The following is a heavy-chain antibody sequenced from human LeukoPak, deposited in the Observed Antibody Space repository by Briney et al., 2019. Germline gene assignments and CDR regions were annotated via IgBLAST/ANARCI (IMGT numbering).Heavy chain of an antibody. CDR3: ARGRDDYNY. D-gene: IGHD4-11*01. CDR2: INHSGST. Sequence: SETLSLTCAVYGGSFSGYYWSWIRQPPGKGLEWIGEINHSGSTNYNPSLKSRVTISVDTSKNQFSLKPSSVTAADTAVYYCARGRDDYNYWGQGTLVTVSS. CDR1: GGSFSGYY. J-gene: IGHJ4*02. V-gene: IGHV4-34*01.